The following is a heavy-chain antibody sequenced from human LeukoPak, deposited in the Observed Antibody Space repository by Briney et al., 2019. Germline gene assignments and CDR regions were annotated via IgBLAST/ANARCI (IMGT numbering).Heavy chain of an antibody. V-gene: IGHV3-23*01. CDR1: GFTFSSYA. CDR3: AKPTYYYDSSGSRNYYFDY. D-gene: IGHD3-22*01. J-gene: IGHJ4*02. Sequence: PGGSLRLSCAASGFTFSSYAMSWVRQAPGKGLEWVSAIRGSGGSTYYADSVKGRFTISRDNSKNTLYLQMNSLRAEDTAVYYCAKPTYYYDSSGSRNYYFDYWGQGTLVTVSS. CDR2: IRGSGGST.